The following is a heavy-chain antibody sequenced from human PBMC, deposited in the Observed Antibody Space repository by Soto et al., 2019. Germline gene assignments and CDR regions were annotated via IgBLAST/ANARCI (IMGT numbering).Heavy chain of an antibody. Sequence: SETLSLTCTVSGGSISSGDYYWSWIRQPPGKGLEWIGYIYYSGSTYYNPSLKSRVTISIDTSKTQFSLKLRSVTAADTAVYYCARRGGGDYPYYFDYWGQGTLVTVSS. CDR3: ARRGGGDYPYYFDY. J-gene: IGHJ4*02. D-gene: IGHD3-16*01. CDR2: IYYSGST. CDR1: GGSISSGDYY. V-gene: IGHV4-30-4*01.